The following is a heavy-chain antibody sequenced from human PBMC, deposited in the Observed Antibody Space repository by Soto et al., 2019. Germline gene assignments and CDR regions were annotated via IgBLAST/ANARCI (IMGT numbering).Heavy chain of an antibody. CDR2: MNPNSANT. CDR3: ARERSAAGTGWFDP. Sequence: QVQLVQSGAEVKKPGASVKVSCKASGYTFTSYDITRVRQATGQGLEWMGWMNPNSANTGYAQKFQGRVTVTRNTSISTAYMELSSRRSEDTAVYFCARERSAAGTGWFDPWGQGTRVTVSS. D-gene: IGHD6-13*01. CDR1: GYTFTSYD. V-gene: IGHV1-8*01. J-gene: IGHJ5*02.